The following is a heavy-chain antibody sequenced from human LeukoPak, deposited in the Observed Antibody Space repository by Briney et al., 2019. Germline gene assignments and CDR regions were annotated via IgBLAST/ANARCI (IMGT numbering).Heavy chain of an antibody. J-gene: IGHJ4*02. CDR2: IYSGGST. V-gene: IGHV3-53*01. D-gene: IGHD4-11*01. Sequence: GSLRLSCAASGFTVSSNYMSWVRQAPGKGLERVSVIYSGGSTYYADSVKGRFTISRDNSKNTLYLQMNSLRAEDTAVYYCAREDVTTDFDYWGQGTLVTVSS. CDR3: AREDVTTDFDY. CDR1: GFTVSSNY.